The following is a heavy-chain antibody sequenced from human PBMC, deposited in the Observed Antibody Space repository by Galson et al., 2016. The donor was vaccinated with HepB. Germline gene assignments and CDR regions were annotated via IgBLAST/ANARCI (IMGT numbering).Heavy chain of an antibody. V-gene: IGHV3-15*01. Sequence: SLRLSCAASGFTFSHTWMSWVRQSPGEGLEWVGRIKTKPDGGATDYAAPVKGRFIISRDDSKNTLHLQINILKPEDTAVYYCTAGPQPAAMAFDHRGQGTLVTVSS. CDR1: GFTFSHTW. CDR3: TAGPQPAAMAFDH. CDR2: IKTKPDGGAT. D-gene: IGHD2-2*01. J-gene: IGHJ4*02.